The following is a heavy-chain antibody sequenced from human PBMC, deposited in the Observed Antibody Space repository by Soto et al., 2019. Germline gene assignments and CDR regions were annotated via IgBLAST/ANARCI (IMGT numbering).Heavy chain of an antibody. V-gene: IGHV1-8*01. CDR1: GYSFSSYD. J-gene: IGHJ3*02. D-gene: IGHD3-10*01. Sequence: ASVKVSCKASGYSFSSYDIHWVRQAPGQGLEWMGWVNPNSGNTGYAHKFQGRDTLTRNTSITTDCMELGRLRSEDTAVYYCARADGSSHDAFDIWRTGTMVTVSS. CDR2: VNPNSGNT. CDR3: ARADGSSHDAFDI.